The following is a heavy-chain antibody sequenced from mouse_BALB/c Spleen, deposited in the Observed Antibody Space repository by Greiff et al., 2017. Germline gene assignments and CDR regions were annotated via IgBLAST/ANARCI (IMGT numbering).Heavy chain of an antibody. J-gene: IGHJ2*01. CDR1: GFSLTSYG. CDR2: IWAGGST. Sequence: VQVVESGPGLVAPSQSLSITCTVSGFSLTSYGVHWVRQPPGKGLEWLGVIWAGGSTNYNSALMSRLSISKDNSKSQVFLKMNSLQTDDTAMYYCARAITTATDYFDYWGQGTTLTVSS. CDR3: ARAITTATDYFDY. D-gene: IGHD1-2*01. V-gene: IGHV2-9*02.